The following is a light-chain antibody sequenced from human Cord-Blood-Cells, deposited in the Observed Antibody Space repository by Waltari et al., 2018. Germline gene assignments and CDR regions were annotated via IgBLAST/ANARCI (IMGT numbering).Light chain of an antibody. CDR1: QSVSSSY. CDR3: QQYGSSPWT. Sequence: IVLTQSPGTLSLFPGERATLSCRASQSVSSSYLAWYQQKPGQAPMLLIYGAASRATGIPDRFSGSGSGTDFTLTISRLEPEDFAVYYCQQYGSSPWTFGQGTKVEIK. J-gene: IGKJ1*01. V-gene: IGKV3-20*01. CDR2: GAA.